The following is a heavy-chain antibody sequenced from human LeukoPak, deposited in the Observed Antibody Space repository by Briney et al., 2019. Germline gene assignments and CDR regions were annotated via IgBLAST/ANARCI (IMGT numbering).Heavy chain of an antibody. Sequence: SVKVSCKASGGTFSSYAISWVRQAPGQGLEWMGGIIPIFGTANYAQKFQGRVTITADESTSTAYMELSSLRSEDTAVSYCARAAAPMMWHRFDPWGQGTLVTVSS. V-gene: IGHV1-69*13. CDR3: ARAAAPMMWHRFDP. CDR2: IIPIFGTA. D-gene: IGHD2-15*01. J-gene: IGHJ5*02. CDR1: GGTFSSYA.